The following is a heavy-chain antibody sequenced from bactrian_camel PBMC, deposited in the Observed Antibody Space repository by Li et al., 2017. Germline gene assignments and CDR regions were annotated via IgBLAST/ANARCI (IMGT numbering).Heavy chain of an antibody. CDR1: GYTDSTYS. D-gene: IGHD5*01. V-gene: IGHV3S53*01. CDR2: IDSRGTT. Sequence: HVQLVESGGGLVQAGGSLRLSCEISGYTDSTYSMAWFRQAPGKEREGVARIDSRGTTEYVDSVKGRFTVSLDNAKNTAYLQMNKLKPDDTAMYYCAAGILRYGRWFSPDEYRYWGQGTQVTVS. J-gene: IGHJ4*01. CDR3: AAGILRYGRWFSPDEYRY.